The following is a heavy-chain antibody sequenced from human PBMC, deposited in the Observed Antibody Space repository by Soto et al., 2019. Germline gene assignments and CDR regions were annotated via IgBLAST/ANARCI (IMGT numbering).Heavy chain of an antibody. CDR3: ARTTIFGVVILSYYFDY. CDR1: GGSISSGGYY. J-gene: IGHJ4*02. V-gene: IGHV4-31*03. D-gene: IGHD3-3*01. CDR2: IYYSGST. Sequence: QVQLQESGPGLVKPSQTLSLTCTVSGGSISSGGYYWSWIRQHPGKGLQWIGYIYYSGSTYYNPSLKSRVTISVDTSKNQFSLKLSSVTAADTAVYYCARTTIFGVVILSYYFDYLGQGTLVTVSS.